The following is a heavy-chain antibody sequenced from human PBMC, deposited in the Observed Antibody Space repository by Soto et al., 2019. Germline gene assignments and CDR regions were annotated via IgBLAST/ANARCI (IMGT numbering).Heavy chain of an antibody. D-gene: IGHD6-6*01. CDR2: MNPNTGNT. CDR3: ARGRADYNSWLGLDY. J-gene: IGHJ4*02. Sequence: QVPLVQSGAEVKKPGASVKVSCKASGHTFNTHDINWVRQATGQGLEWMGWMNPNTGNTGYAETFQGRVSMTRDTSISTAYMELSSLRSDDTAVYYCARGRADYNSWLGLDYWGQGTRVTVSS. V-gene: IGHV1-8*01. CDR1: GHTFNTHD.